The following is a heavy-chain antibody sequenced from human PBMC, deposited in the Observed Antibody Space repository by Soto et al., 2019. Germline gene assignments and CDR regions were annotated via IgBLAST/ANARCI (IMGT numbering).Heavy chain of an antibody. CDR2: ISDGGGRT. J-gene: IGHJ4*02. Sequence: EVLLLESGGGLVQPGGSLRLSCAASGFILRTFGMSWVRQAPGKGLEWVSSISDGGGRTYYADSVRGRFTISRDNSKNTLYLQRNSLGAEDTAIYYCAKDRLWFGRQTEDHWGQGILVTVSS. CDR3: AKDRLWFGRQTEDH. V-gene: IGHV3-23*01. D-gene: IGHD3-10*01. CDR1: GFILRTFG.